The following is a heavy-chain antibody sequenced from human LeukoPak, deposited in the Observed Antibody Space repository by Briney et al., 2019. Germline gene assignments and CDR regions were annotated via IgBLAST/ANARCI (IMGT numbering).Heavy chain of an antibody. CDR2: IYHSGST. CDR1: GYSISSGYY. D-gene: IGHD3-22*01. J-gene: IGHJ1*01. Sequence: SETLSLTCTVSGYSISSGYYWGWIRQPPGKGLEWIGSIYHSGSTYYNPSLKSRVTISVDTSKNQFSLKLSSVTAADTAVYYCARDGHYYDSSGYLLEQYFQHWGQGTLVTVSS. CDR3: ARDGHYYDSSGYLLEQYFQH. V-gene: IGHV4-38-2*02.